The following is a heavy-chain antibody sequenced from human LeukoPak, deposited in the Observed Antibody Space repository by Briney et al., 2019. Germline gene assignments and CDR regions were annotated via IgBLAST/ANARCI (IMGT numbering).Heavy chain of an antibody. D-gene: IGHD1-26*01. J-gene: IGHJ6*03. V-gene: IGHV1-18*01. CDR2: ISAYNGNT. CDR1: GYTFTSYG. Sequence: ASVKVSCKASGYTFTSYGISWVRQAPGQGLEWMGWISAYNGNTNYAQKLQGRVTMTTDTSTSTAYMELRSLRSDDTAVYYCARDAGVGATNDFYYYYYMDVWGKGTTVTVSS. CDR3: ARDAGVGATNDFYYYYYMDV.